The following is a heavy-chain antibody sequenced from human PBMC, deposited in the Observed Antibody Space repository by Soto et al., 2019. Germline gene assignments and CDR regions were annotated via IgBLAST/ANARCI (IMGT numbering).Heavy chain of an antibody. J-gene: IGHJ4*01. CDR1: GGSISCGDYY. CDR3: AREANGNNAWGNYFDS. CDR2: IFYSGST. Sequence: SETLSLTCTVSGGSISCGDYYWSWLRQPPGKGLEWIGYIFYSGSTYYNPSLQSRVAMSVDTSNNQFSLKLRSVTAADTAVYYCAREANGNNAWGNYFDSWGHGTLVTAPQ. V-gene: IGHV4-30-4*01. D-gene: IGHD1-1*01.